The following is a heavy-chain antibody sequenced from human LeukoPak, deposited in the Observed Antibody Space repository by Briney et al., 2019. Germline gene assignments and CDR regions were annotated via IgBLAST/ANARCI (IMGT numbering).Heavy chain of an antibody. CDR3: ARLLGRVTTFDY. CDR2: IFEDGITK. V-gene: IGHV3-7*01. CDR1: GFSFSGYL. Sequence: SGGSLRLSCAASGFSFSGYLLSWVRQAPGKGPEWVATIFEDGITKYYDDSVRGRFTISRDNAEKSLYLEMTSLRTEDTAVYYCARLLGRVTTFDYWGQGTPVTVSS. J-gene: IGHJ4*02. D-gene: IGHD1/OR15-1a*01.